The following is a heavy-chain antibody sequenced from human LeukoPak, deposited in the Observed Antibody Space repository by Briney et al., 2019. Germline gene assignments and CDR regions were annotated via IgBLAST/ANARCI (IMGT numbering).Heavy chain of an antibody. D-gene: IGHD6-19*01. CDR3: ARGTLRGIAVAGNRDYSGMDV. CDR2: INPNRGGT. V-gene: IGHV1-2*02. J-gene: IGHJ6*02. Sequence: ASVKVSCKASGYTFTGYYMHWGRQAPGQGLEWMGGINPNRGGTNYAQKFQGRVTMTRDTSISTGYMELSRLRSDDTAVYYCARGTLRGIAVAGNRDYSGMDVWGQGPTVTGSS. CDR1: GYTFTGYY.